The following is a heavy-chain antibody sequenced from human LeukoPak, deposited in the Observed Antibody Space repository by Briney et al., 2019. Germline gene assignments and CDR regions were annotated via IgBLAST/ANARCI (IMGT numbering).Heavy chain of an antibody. CDR1: GGSISSGDYY. J-gene: IGHJ4*02. CDR3: ARDGDYYGSGTVH. CDR2: IYYSGST. V-gene: IGHV4-30-4*01. D-gene: IGHD3-10*01. Sequence: SQTLSLTCTVSGGSISSGDYYWSWIRQPPGKGLEWIGYIYYSGSTYYNPSLKSRVTISVDTSKNQFSLKLSSVTAADTAVYYCARDGDYYGSGTVHWGQGTLVTVSS.